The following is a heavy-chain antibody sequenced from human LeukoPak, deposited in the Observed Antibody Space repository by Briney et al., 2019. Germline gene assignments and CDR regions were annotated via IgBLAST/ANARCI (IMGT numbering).Heavy chain of an antibody. Sequence: GGSLRLSCAASGFSFSNYAMHWVRQAPGKGLQYVSTISANGRNTYYANSVKGRFTISRDNSKNTLYLQMGSLRAEDMAVYYCARGGYSYGTRRGDYYYMDVWGKGTTVTVSS. V-gene: IGHV3-64*01. D-gene: IGHD5-18*01. CDR3: ARGGYSYGTRRGDYYYMDV. J-gene: IGHJ6*03. CDR1: GFSFSNYA. CDR2: ISANGRNT.